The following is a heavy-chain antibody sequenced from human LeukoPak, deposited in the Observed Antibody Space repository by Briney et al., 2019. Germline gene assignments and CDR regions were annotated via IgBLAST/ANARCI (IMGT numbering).Heavy chain of an antibody. CDR3: ARDEVGTTGQCDY. V-gene: IGHV1-2*02. J-gene: IGHJ4*02. CDR2: INPNSGGT. Sequence: ASVKVSCKASGYTFTGFYIHWVRQAPGQGLEWMGWINPNSGGTKYAQRFQGRVTMTRDTSISTAYMELNSLRSEDTAVYYCARDEVGTTGQCDYWGQGTLVTVSS. CDR1: GYTFTGFY. D-gene: IGHD1-26*01.